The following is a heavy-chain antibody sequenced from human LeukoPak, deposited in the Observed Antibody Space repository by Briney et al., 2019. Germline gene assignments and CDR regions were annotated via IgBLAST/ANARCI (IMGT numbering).Heavy chain of an antibody. CDR2: INPSGGST. Sequence: ASVKVSCKASGYTFTSYYMHWVRPAPGQGLEWMGIINPSGGSTSYAQKFQGRVTMTRDTSTSTVYMELSSLRSEDTAVYYCARDYSNYGMDVWGQGTTVTVSS. CDR1: GYTFTSYY. CDR3: ARDYSNYGMDV. J-gene: IGHJ6*02. V-gene: IGHV1-46*01. D-gene: IGHD4-11*01.